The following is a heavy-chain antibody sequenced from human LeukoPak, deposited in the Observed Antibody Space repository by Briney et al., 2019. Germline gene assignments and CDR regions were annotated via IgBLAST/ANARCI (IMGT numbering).Heavy chain of an antibody. J-gene: IGHJ4*02. CDR1: GFTFSSYA. V-gene: IGHV3-23*01. D-gene: IGHD3-9*01. CDR3: VTESTGTLDY. Sequence: GGSLRLSCVAFGFTFSSYAMNWVRQAPGMGLEWVSVITSSGGSTAYADSVRGRFTISRDNSENTLYMQMNSLRAEDTAVYYCVTESTGTLDYWGQGILVTVSS. CDR2: ITSSGGST.